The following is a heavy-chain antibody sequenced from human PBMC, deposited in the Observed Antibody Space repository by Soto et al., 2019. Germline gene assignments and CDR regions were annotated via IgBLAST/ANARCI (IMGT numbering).Heavy chain of an antibody. V-gene: IGHV1-18*04. CDR3: ARDVTNLHNWFDP. D-gene: IGHD1-7*01. Sequence: ASVKVSCKASGYTLTSYAISWVRQAPGQGLEWMGWISAYNGNTNYAQKLQGRVTMTTDTSTSTAYMELRSLRSDDTAVYYCARDVTNLHNWFDPWGQGTLVTVSS. CDR1: GYTLTSYA. CDR2: ISAYNGNT. J-gene: IGHJ5*02.